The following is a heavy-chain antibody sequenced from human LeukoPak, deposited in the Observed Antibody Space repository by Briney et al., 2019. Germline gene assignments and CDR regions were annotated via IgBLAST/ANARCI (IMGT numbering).Heavy chain of an antibody. CDR1: GLTFSSSW. D-gene: IGHD5-18*01. J-gene: IGHJ4*02. CDR3: ARDLAYSRLDY. V-gene: IGHV3-7*01. CDR2: INPDGNKK. Sequence: GGSLRLSCAVSGLTFSSSWMDWVRQAPGKGLEWVASINPDGNKKYSADSVKGRFTISRNNAENSLYLQMNSLRVEDTAFYYCARDLAYSRLDYWGQGMLVTVSS.